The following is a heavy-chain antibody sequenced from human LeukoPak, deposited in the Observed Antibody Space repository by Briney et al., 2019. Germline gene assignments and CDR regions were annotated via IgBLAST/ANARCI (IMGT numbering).Heavy chain of an antibody. J-gene: IGHJ4*02. V-gene: IGHV4-30-4*01. Sequence: SETLSLTCSVSGPSISSGDYYWSWIRQPPGKGLEWIGYIYYSGITYYNPSLKSRLTISLDTSKSQFSLKLRSVTAADTAVYYCARLGEYGDYSDYWGQGTLVTVSS. CDR3: ARLGEYGDYSDY. D-gene: IGHD4-17*01. CDR1: GPSISSGDYY. CDR2: IYYSGIT.